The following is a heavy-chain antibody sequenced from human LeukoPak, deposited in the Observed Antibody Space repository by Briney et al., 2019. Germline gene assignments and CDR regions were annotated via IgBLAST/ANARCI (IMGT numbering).Heavy chain of an antibody. CDR2: ISGSGGST. V-gene: IGHV3-23*01. CDR3: AKARFTDYYGSGSYYTPAGYYYGMDV. Sequence: GGSLRLSCAGAGFTFSNAWMSWVRQAPGKGLEWVSAISGSGGSTYYADSVKVRFTISRDNSKNTLYLQMNSLRAEHTAIYYCAKARFTDYYGSGSYYTPAGYYYGMDVWGQGTTVTVSS. J-gene: IGHJ6*02. D-gene: IGHD3-10*01. CDR1: GFTFSNAW.